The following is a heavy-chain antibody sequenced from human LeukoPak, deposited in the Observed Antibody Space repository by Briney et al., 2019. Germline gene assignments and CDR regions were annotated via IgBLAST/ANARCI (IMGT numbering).Heavy chain of an antibody. CDR2: INTNTGNP. J-gene: IGHJ4*02. V-gene: IGHV7-4-1*02. CDR1: GYTFTSYA. D-gene: IGHD6-19*01. CDR3: ARGRYSSGWSAEDGEYYFDY. Sequence: GASVKVSCKASGYTFTSYAMNWVRQAPGQGLEWMGWINTNTGNPTYAQGFTGRFVFSLDTSVSTAYLQISSLKAEDTAVYYCARGRYSSGWSAEDGEYYFDYWGQGTLVTVSS.